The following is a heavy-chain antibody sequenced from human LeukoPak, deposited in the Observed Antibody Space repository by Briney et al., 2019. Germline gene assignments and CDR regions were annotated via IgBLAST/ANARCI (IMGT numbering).Heavy chain of an antibody. CDR3: ARVAKHFRGGLSFYYMDV. V-gene: IGHV4-59*01. CDR2: IYYSGGT. Sequence: PSETLSLTCTVSGGSLTNYYWSWIRQPPGKGLDWIGHIYYSGGTNYNPSLKSRVTISLDTSKNQFSLKVISVTAADTAVYYCARVAKHFRGGLSFYYMDVWGKGTTVTISS. D-gene: IGHD3-10*01. CDR1: GGSLTNYY. J-gene: IGHJ6*03.